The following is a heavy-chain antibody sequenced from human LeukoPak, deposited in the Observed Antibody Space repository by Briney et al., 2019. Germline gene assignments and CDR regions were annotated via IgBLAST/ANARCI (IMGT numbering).Heavy chain of an antibody. Sequence: GGSLRLSCAASGFTFSNAWMSWVRQAPGKGLGWVGRIKSKTDGGTTDYAAPVKGRFTISRDDSKNTLYLQMNSLRAEDTAVYYCARADRGVLGYCSSTSCSLFDYWGQGTLVTVSS. J-gene: IGHJ4*02. CDR2: IKSKTDGGTT. V-gene: IGHV3-15*01. D-gene: IGHD2-2*01. CDR1: GFTFSNAW. CDR3: ARADRGVLGYCSSTSCSLFDY.